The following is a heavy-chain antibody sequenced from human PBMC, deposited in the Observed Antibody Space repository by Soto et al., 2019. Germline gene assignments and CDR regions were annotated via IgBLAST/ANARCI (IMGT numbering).Heavy chain of an antibody. D-gene: IGHD6-19*01. CDR3: ARDGEQWLAATYYYYYGMDV. CDR2: ISYDGSNK. Sequence: GGSLRLSCAASGFTFSSYAMHWVRQAPGKGLEWVAVISYDGSNKYYADSVKGRFTISRDNSKNTLYLQMNSLRAEDTAVYYCARDGEQWLAATYYYYYGMDVWGQGTTVTVS. J-gene: IGHJ6*02. V-gene: IGHV3-30-3*01. CDR1: GFTFSSYA.